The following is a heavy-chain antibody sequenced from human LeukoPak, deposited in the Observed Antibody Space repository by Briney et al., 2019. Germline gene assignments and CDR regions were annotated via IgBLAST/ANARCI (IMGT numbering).Heavy chain of an antibody. D-gene: IGHD5-12*01. CDR2: ISWNSRSI. CDR1: GFTFHQYA. V-gene: IGHV3-9*01. J-gene: IGHJ4*02. CDR3: AKDKAPLYSGYDWDLDF. Sequence: TGGSLRLSCAVSGFTFHQYAIHGVRQVPGKGLEWGSGISWNSRSIGYPASVRGRFTISRDNAKNSVYLQMNSLTAEDTALYYCAKDKAPLYSGYDWDLDFWGQGTLVIVSS.